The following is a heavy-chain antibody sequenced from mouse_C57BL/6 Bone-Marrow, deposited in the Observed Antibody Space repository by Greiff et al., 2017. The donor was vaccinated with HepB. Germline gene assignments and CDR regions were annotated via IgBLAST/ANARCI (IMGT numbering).Heavy chain of an antibody. CDR3: ARLGVYYGSSNWYFDV. J-gene: IGHJ1*03. D-gene: IGHD1-1*01. Sequence: QVQLKQSGAELVKPGASVKISCKASGYTFTDYYINWVKQRPGQGLEWIGKIGPGSGSTYYNEKFKGKATLTADKSSSTAYMQLSSLTSEDSAVYFCARLGVYYGSSNWYFDVWGTGTTVTVSS. CDR2: IGPGSGST. CDR1: GYTFTDYY. V-gene: IGHV1-77*01.